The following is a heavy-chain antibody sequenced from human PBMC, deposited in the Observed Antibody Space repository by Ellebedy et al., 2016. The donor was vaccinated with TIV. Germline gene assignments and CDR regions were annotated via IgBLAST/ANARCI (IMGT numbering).Heavy chain of an antibody. Sequence: MPSETLSLTCTVSGGSISSSSYYWGWIRQPPGKGLEWVASIYYTGPTYYNPSLKSRVTISLDTSKNQVSMKLTSVTAADTAVYYCASTLTITIFLYWGQGTPVTVSS. D-gene: IGHD3-10*02. CDR1: GGSISSSSYY. V-gene: IGHV4-39*07. CDR3: ASTLTITIFLY. CDR2: IYYTGPT. J-gene: IGHJ4*02.